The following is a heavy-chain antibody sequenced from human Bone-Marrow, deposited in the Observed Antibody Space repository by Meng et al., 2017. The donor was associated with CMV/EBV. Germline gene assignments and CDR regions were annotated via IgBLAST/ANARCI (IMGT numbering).Heavy chain of an antibody. D-gene: IGHD1/OR15-1a*01. J-gene: IGHJ4*02. CDR1: GGSISSGDYY. CDR3: ARGGQLEQIDY. CDR2: IYYSGST. V-gene: IGHV4-30-4*08. Sequence: SETLSLTCTVSGGSISSGDYYWSWIRQPPGKGLEWIGYIYYSGSTYYNPSLKSRVTISVDTSKNQFSLKLSSVTAADTAVYYCARGGQLEQIDYWGQGTLVTVSS.